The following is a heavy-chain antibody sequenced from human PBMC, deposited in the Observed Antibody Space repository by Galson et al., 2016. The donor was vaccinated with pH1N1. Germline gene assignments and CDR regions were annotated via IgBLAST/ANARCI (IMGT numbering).Heavy chain of an antibody. V-gene: IGHV1-69*13. D-gene: IGHD2-21*02. CDR2: IIGMFAKT. CDR3: AWSPGYMVTALDN. Sequence: SVKVSCKASGGTFSSFGISWVRQAPGQGLEWMGGIIGMFAKTNYAQKFRGRVTITADELTSTAYMDLSSLTAEDTAVYYCAWSPGYMVTALDNWGHGTLVTVSS. CDR1: GGTFSSFG. J-gene: IGHJ4*01.